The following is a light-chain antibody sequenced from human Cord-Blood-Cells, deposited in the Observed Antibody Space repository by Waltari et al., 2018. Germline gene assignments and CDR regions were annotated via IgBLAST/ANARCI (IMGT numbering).Light chain of an antibody. CDR1: SRSIASNH. J-gene: IGLJ3*02. CDR2: EDN. CDR3: QSYDSSLGV. V-gene: IGLV6-57*03. Sequence: FMLTQPHSVSESPGKTVTISCTRSSRSIASNHVQRYQQRPGSAPTTVIYEDNQRPSGVPDRFSGSIDSSSNSASLTISGLKTEDEADYYCQSYDSSLGVFGGGTKLTVL.